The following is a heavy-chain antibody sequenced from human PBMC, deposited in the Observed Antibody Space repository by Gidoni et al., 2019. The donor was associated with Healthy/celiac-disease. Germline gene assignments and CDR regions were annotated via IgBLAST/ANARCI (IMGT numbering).Heavy chain of an antibody. CDR2: INPSGGST. D-gene: IGHD2-15*01. V-gene: IGHV1-46*01. Sequence: QVQLVQSGAEVKKPGASVKVSCKASGYTFTSYYMHWVRQAPGQGLEWMGIINPSGGSTSYAQKFQGRVTMTRDTSTSTVYMELSSLRSEETAVYYCARELGYCSGGSCYSTGAYYYYGMDVWGQGTTVTVSS. J-gene: IGHJ6*02. CDR1: GYTFTSYY. CDR3: ARELGYCSGGSCYSTGAYYYYGMDV.